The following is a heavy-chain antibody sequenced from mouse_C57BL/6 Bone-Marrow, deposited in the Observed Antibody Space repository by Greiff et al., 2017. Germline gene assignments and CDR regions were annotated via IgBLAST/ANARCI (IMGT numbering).Heavy chain of an antibody. CDR3: ARGKGLLRFYYFDY. Sequence: QVQLQQSGAELVKPGASVKMSCKASGYTFTGYWITWVKQRPGQGLEWIGDIYPGSGSTNYNEKFKSKATLTVDTSSSTAYMQLSSLTSEDSAVYYCARGKGLLRFYYFDYWGQGTTLTVSS. CDR1: GYTFTGYW. V-gene: IGHV1-55*01. J-gene: IGHJ2*01. CDR2: IYPGSGST. D-gene: IGHD1-1*01.